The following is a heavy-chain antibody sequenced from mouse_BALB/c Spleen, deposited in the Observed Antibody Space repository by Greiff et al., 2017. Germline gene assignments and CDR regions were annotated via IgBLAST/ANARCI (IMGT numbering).Heavy chain of an antibody. CDR2: MWAGGST. Sequence: QVQLKESGPGLVAPSQSLSITCTVSGFSLTSYGVHWVRQPPGKGLEWLGVMWAGGSTNYNSALMSRLSISKDNSKSQVFLKMNSLQTDDTAMYYCARGTWGNFYYYAMDYWGQGTSVTVSS. D-gene: IGHD2-1*01. J-gene: IGHJ4*01. V-gene: IGHV2-9*02. CDR1: GFSLTSYG. CDR3: ARGTWGNFYYYAMDY.